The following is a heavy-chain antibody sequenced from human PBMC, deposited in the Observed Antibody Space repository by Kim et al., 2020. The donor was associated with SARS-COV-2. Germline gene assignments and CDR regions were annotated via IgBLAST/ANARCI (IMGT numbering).Heavy chain of an antibody. J-gene: IGHJ4*02. CDR3: AKRLVYIIGWNVFDH. D-gene: IGHD1-1*01. V-gene: IGHV3-66*01. Sequence: GGSLRLSCAASGFTVSNNYMTWVRQAPGKGLEGVSVIYSGGSTYYADSVEGRFTISRDSSKNTLYLQITSLRVEDTAVYYVAKRLVYIIGWNVFDHWGQG. CDR1: GFTVSNNY. CDR2: IYSGGST.